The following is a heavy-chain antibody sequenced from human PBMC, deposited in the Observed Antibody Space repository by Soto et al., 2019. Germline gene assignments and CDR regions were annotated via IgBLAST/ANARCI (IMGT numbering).Heavy chain of an antibody. J-gene: IGHJ6*02. Sequence: SETLSLTCTVSGGSISSSSYYWGWIRQPPGKGLEWIGSIYYSGSTYYNPSLKSRVTISVDKSKNQFSLKLSSVTAADTAVYYCAREGYCISTSCYGRGVYGMDVWGQGTTVTVSS. V-gene: IGHV4-39*07. D-gene: IGHD2-2*01. CDR2: IYYSGST. CDR1: GGSISSSSYY. CDR3: AREGYCISTSCYGRGVYGMDV.